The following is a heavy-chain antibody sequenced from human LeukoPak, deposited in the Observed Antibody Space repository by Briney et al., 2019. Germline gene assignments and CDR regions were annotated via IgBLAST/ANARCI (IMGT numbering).Heavy chain of an antibody. J-gene: IGHJ4*02. CDR3: SLSVLTGYYRNYYFDY. CDR1: GGTFSSYA. D-gene: IGHD3-9*01. V-gene: IGHV1-69*13. Sequence: SVKVSCKASGGTFSSYAISWVRQAPGQGLEWMGGIIPIFGTANYAQKFQGRVTVTADESTSTAYMELSSLRSEDTAVYYCSLSVLTGYYRNYYFDYWGQGTLVTVSS. CDR2: IIPIFGTA.